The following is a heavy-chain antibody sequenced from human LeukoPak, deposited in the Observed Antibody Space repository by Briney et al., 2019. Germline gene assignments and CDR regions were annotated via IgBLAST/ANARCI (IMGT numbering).Heavy chain of an antibody. Sequence: SVKVSCKASGFTFTSYGFSWVRQAPGQGLEWMGGIIPIFGTANYAQKFQGRVTITADESTSTAYMELSSLRSEDTAVYYCAGPRVGAPPADDAFDIWGQGTMVTVSS. CDR2: IIPIFGTA. V-gene: IGHV1-69*13. CDR3: AGPRVGAPPADDAFDI. J-gene: IGHJ3*02. CDR1: GFTFTSYG. D-gene: IGHD1-26*01.